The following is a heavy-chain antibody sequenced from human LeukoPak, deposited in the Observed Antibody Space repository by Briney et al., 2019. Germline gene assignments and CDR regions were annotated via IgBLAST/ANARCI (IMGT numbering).Heavy chain of an antibody. CDR2: IRGSGGDT. V-gene: IGHV3-23*01. D-gene: IGHD3-22*01. CDR1: GFTFSSYP. J-gene: IGHJ4*02. CDR3: AKDLYYYDSSGQPVDY. Sequence: GGSLRLSCAASGFTFSSYPMSWVRQAPGKGLEWVSAIRGSGGDTYYADSVKGRFTISRDNSKNTLYLQMNSLRAEDTAVYYCAKDLYYYDSSGQPVDYWGQGTLVTVSS.